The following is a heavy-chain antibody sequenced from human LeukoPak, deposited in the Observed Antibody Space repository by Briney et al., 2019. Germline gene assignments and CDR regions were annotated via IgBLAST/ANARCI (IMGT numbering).Heavy chain of an antibody. CDR3: ARYDGGSGPFDY. D-gene: IGHD3-10*01. V-gene: IGHV3-7*03. CDR2: IKPDGSDK. Sequence: GGSLRLSCEASGFTFSTYWMSWVRQAPGKGPECVANIKPDGSDKYYVDSMKGRFTISRDNAKNSLYLQMNNLRAEDTAVYYCARYDGGSGPFDYWGQGTLVTVSS. J-gene: IGHJ4*02. CDR1: GFTFSTYW.